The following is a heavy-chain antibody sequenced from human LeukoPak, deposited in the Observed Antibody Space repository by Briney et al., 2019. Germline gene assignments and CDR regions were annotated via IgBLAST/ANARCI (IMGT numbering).Heavy chain of an antibody. CDR3: ARVGISFYYFDY. D-gene: IGHD7-27*01. Sequence: GGSLRLSCATSGFTFSSHAMHWVRQAPGKGLEWVAVFWSDGSNKYYADSVKGRFTFSRDNSTKTLYLQMNSLRAEDTAVYYCARVGISFYYFDYWGQGTLVTVSS. V-gene: IGHV3-33*01. J-gene: IGHJ4*02. CDR2: FWSDGSNK. CDR1: GFTFSSHA.